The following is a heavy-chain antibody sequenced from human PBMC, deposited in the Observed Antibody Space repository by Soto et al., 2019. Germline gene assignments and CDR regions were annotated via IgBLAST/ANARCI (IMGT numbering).Heavy chain of an antibody. CDR2: INIDGSTT. CDR1: GFSLSNYW. Sequence: EVQLVESGGVSVQPGGPLRLSCAASGFSLSNYWMHWVRQAPGKGLVWVSRINIDGSTTTYADSVKGRFTISRDNAKNTVYLQMNSLRDEDTAVYYCVRIRRGDGYTFGYWGQGTLVTVSS. J-gene: IGHJ4*02. D-gene: IGHD5-12*01. CDR3: VRIRRGDGYTFGY. V-gene: IGHV3-74*01.